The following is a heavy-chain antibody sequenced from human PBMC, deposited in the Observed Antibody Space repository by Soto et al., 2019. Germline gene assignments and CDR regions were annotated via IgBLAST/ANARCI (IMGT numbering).Heavy chain of an antibody. J-gene: IGHJ6*03. CDR3: ARGATVTTPYMDV. CDR2: INHSGST. CDR1: GASFIGYY. V-gene: IGHV4-34*01. D-gene: IGHD4-4*01. Sequence: SETLSLTYAVYGASFIGYYWSWIRQPPGKGLEWIGEINHSGSTNYNPSLKSRVTISVDTSKNQFSLKLSSVTAADAAVYFCARGATVTTPYMDVWGQGTTVS.